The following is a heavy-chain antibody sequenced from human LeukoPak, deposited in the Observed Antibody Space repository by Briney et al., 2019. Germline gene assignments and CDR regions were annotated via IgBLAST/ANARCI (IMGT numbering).Heavy chain of an antibody. CDR1: GFTFSSYE. CDR3: AKALGDSSGSQYYFDY. D-gene: IGHD3-22*01. CDR2: ISSRGTTI. J-gene: IGHJ4*02. V-gene: IGHV3-48*03. Sequence: GGSLRLSCAASGFTFSSYEMNWVRQAPGKGLEWVSYISSRGTTIYYADTVKGRFTISRDNAKNSLYLQMNSLRAEDTAVYYCAKALGDSSGSQYYFDYRGQGTLVTVSS.